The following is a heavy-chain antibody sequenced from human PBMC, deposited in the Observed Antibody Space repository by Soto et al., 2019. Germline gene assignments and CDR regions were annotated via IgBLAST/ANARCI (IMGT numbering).Heavy chain of an antibody. CDR3: ARDAKWDPRGVEAQQDDYFDS. Sequence: QGHLVQSGAEVKEPGASVKISCKASRYTFTAYGIHWLRQAPGQSLEWLGWIDDGNQNTKYSPAFQDRVTITADTFANRHDMDLSSLSLEVTAVYSCARDAKWDPRGVEAQQDDYFDSWGQGTMVTDSA. D-gene: IGHD1-26*01. V-gene: IGHV1-3*01. CDR1: RYTFTAYG. CDR2: IDDGNQNT. J-gene: IGHJ4*02.